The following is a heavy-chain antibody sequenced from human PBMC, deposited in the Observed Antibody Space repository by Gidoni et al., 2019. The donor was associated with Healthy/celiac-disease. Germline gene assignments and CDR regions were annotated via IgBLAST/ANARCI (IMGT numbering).Heavy chain of an antibody. CDR2: IDPSDSYT. J-gene: IGHJ2*01. D-gene: IGHD3-3*01. Sequence: EVQLVQSAAEVTKLGESLRIPCKGSVYSLTSYWISWVRQMPGKGLEWMGSIDPSDSYTNYRPSVQGHVTISADKSISTAYLQWSSLNASDTAMDYCARHKGTIFGVVTLFDLWGRGTLVTVSS. CDR1: VYSLTSYW. CDR3: ARHKGTIFGVVTLFDL. V-gene: IGHV5-10-1*01.